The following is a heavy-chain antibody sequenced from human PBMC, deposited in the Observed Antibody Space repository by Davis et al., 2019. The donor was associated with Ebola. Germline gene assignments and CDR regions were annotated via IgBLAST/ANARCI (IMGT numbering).Heavy chain of an antibody. D-gene: IGHD2-2*01. CDR3: ARELVPAAMSPYYYYMDV. Sequence: ASVKVSCKASGYTFTSYYMHWVRQAPGQGLEWMGIINPSGGSTSYAQKFQGRVTMTRDTSTSTVYMELSSLRSEDTAVYYCARELVPAAMSPYYYYMDVWGKGTTVTVSS. J-gene: IGHJ6*03. CDR2: INPSGGST. CDR1: GYTFTSYY. V-gene: IGHV1-46*01.